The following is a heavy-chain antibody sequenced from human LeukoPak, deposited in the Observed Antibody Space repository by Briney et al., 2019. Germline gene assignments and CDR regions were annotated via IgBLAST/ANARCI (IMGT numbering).Heavy chain of an antibody. CDR2: IWYDGSNK. J-gene: IGHJ4*02. Sequence: PGRSLRLSCAASGFTFSSYGMHWVRQAPGKGLEWVAVIWYDGSNKYYADSVKGRFTISRDNSKNTLYLQMNSLRAEDTAVYYCAEDLSVDIVAHEWGGIDYWGQGTLVTVSS. CDR3: AEDLSVDIVAHEWGGIDY. CDR1: GFTFSSYG. V-gene: IGHV3-33*06. D-gene: IGHD5-12*01.